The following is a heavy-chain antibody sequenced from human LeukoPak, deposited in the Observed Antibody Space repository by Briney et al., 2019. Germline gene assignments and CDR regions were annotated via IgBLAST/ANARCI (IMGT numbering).Heavy chain of an antibody. CDR3: ARAKVPVVMDWFDP. Sequence: SGGSLRPSCAASGFTFSSYAMHWVRQAPGKGLEWVAVISYDGSNKYYADSVKGRFTISRDNSKNTLYLQINSLRLEDTAIYYCARAKVPVVMDWFDPWGQGTLVTVSS. CDR2: ISYDGSNK. D-gene: IGHD2-2*01. CDR1: GFTFSSYA. J-gene: IGHJ5*02. V-gene: IGHV3-30-3*01.